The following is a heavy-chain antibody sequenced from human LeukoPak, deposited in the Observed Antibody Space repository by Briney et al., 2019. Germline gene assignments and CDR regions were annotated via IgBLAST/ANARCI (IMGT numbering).Heavy chain of an antibody. J-gene: IGHJ4*02. CDR3: AKRESSSSWYNYFDY. V-gene: IGHV3-23*01. CDR1: GFTFSNYA. CDR2: ISPSADST. D-gene: IGHD6-13*01. Sequence: GGSLRLSCAASGFTFSNYAMSWVRQAPGKGLEWVSAISPSADSTSYADSVKGRFAISRDNSKNTVYLQMDSLRAEDTAVNYCAKRESSSSWYNYFDYWGQGTLVTVSS.